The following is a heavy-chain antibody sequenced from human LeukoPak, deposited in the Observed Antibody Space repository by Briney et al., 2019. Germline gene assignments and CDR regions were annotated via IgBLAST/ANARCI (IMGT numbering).Heavy chain of an antibody. CDR2: ISAYNGNT. CDR3: ARDKGVLWFGEFQAGGLINYYYYYMDV. Sequence: GASVKVSCKASGYTFTSYGISWVRQAPGQGLEWMGWISAYNGNTNYAQKLQGRVTMTTDTSTSTAYMELRSLRSDDTAVYYCARDKGVLWFGEFQAGGLINYYYYYMDVWGKGTTVTVSS. CDR1: GYTFTSYG. D-gene: IGHD3-10*01. V-gene: IGHV1-18*01. J-gene: IGHJ6*03.